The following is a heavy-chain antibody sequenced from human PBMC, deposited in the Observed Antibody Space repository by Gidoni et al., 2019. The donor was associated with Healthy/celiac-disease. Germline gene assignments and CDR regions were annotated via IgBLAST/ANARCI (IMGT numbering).Heavy chain of an antibody. J-gene: IGHJ3*02. CDR2: ISSSSSYT. D-gene: IGHD3-22*01. V-gene: IGHV3-11*06. CDR3: ARAGSIVVADGAFNI. CDR1: GFTFSDYY. Sequence: QVQLVESGGGLVKPGGSLRLSCAASGFTFSDYYMSWIRQAPGKGLEWVSYISSSSSYTNYADSVKGRFTISRDNAKNSLYLQMNSLRAEDTAVYYCARAGSIVVADGAFNIWGQGTMVTVSS.